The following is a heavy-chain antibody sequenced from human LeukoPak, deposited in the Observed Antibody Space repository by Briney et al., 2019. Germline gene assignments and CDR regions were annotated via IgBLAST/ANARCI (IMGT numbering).Heavy chain of an antibody. CDR2: IYPGDSDT. J-gene: IGHJ6*02. V-gene: IGHV5-51*01. CDR1: RYGFTSYW. Sequence: GESLKISCVGSRYGFTSYWIGWVRQMPGKGLEWMGIIYPGDSDTRYSPSFQGQVTISADKSITTAYLQWSSLKPSDTAMYYCARTYYYDSSGYYPLRYYYGMDVWGQGTTVTVSS. D-gene: IGHD3-22*01. CDR3: ARTYYYDSSGYYPLRYYYGMDV.